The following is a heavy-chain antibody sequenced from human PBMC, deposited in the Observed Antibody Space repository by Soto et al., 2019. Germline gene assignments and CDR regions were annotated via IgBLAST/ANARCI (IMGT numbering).Heavy chain of an antibody. CDR3: ARVYYYGSGSYPYYYYYYMDV. CDR1: GCSISSYY. J-gene: IGHJ6*03. CDR2: IYYSGST. Sequence: PSETLSLTCTVSGCSISSYYWSWIRQPPGKGLEWIGYIYYSGSTNYNPSLKSRVTISVDTSKNQFSLKLSSVTAADTAVYYCARVYYYGSGSYPYYYYYYMDVWGKGTTVTVSS. V-gene: IGHV4-59*08. D-gene: IGHD3-10*01.